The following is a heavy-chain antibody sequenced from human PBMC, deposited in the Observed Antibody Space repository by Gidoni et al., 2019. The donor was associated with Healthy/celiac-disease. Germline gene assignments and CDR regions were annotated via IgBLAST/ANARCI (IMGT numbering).Heavy chain of an antibody. CDR2: IYYSGST. CDR1: GGSISSSSYY. J-gene: IGHJ2*01. CDR3: ASGGYCSGGSCYWYFDL. V-gene: IGHV4-39*01. D-gene: IGHD2-15*01. Sequence: GGSISSSSYYWGWIRQPPGKGLEWIGSIYYSGSTYYNPSLKSRVTISVVTPKNQFSLKLSSVTAADTAVYYCASGGYCSGGSCYWYFDLWGRGTLVTVSS.